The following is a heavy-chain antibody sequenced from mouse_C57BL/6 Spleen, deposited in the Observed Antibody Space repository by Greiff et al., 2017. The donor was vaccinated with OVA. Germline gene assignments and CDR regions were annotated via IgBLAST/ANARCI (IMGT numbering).Heavy chain of an antibody. CDR2: IYPGNSDT. J-gene: IGHJ1*03. CDR3: TGGEDCDRRDWYFDV. Sequence: VQLQQSGTVLARPGASVKMSCKTSGYTFTSYWMHWVKQRPGQGLEWIGAIYPGNSDTSYNQKFKGKAKLTAVTSASTAYMELSSLTNEDSAVYYCTGGEDCDRRDWYFDVWGTGTTVTVSS. V-gene: IGHV1-5*01. D-gene: IGHD3-2*01. CDR1: GYTFTSYW.